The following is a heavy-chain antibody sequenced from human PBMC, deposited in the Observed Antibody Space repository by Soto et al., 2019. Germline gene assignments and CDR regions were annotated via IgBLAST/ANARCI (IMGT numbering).Heavy chain of an antibody. J-gene: IGHJ2*01. CDR1: GFTFSSYW. V-gene: IGHV3-74*01. CDR2: INPDGRGT. D-gene: IGHD1-26*01. CDR3: ARVGQGAWYFDL. Sequence: EVQLVESGGGLVQPGGSLTLSCAASGFTFSSYWMHWVRQAPGEGVVWVSRINPDGRGTNYANSVKGRFTISRDNAKNTLYLQMNSLRPEYTAVYYCARVGQGAWYFDLWGRGTLVTVSS.